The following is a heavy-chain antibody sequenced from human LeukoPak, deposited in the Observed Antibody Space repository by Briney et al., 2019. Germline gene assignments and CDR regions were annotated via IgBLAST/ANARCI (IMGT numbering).Heavy chain of an antibody. V-gene: IGHV4-38-2*02. D-gene: IGHD3-22*01. CDR1: HYSISSNYY. CDR2: IYHSGST. J-gene: IGHJ4*02. Sequence: SETLSLTCTVSHYSISSNYYWGWIRQPPGKGLEWIGSIYHSGSTYYNPSLKSGVTISVDTSKNQFSLKLTSVTAADTAVYYCARSSGYMSYWGQGTLVTVSS. CDR3: ARSSGYMSY.